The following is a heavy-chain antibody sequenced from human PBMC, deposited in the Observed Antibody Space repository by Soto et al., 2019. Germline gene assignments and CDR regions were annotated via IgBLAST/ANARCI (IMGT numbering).Heavy chain of an antibody. CDR1: GFTVSSNY. Sequence: GGSLRLSCAASGFTVSSNYISWARQAPGKGLEWVSVIYSGGSTYYADSVKGRFTISRDNSKNTLYLQMNSLRAEDTAVYYCARDLAFDYWGQGTLVTVSS. V-gene: IGHV3-66*01. J-gene: IGHJ4*02. CDR2: IYSGGST. CDR3: ARDLAFDY.